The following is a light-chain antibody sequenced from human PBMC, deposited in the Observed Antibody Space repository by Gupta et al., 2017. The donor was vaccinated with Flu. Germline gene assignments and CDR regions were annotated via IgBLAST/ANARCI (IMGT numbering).Light chain of an antibody. V-gene: IGLV8-61*01. J-gene: IGLJ3*02. CDR3: VLYMGSDIWV. CDR2: STS. Sequence: QTVVTQEPSFSVSPGGTVTLTCGLSSGSVSTSYYPSWYQQTPGQAPRTLIYSTSTRSSGVPDRFSGSILGNKAALTITGAQADDESDYYCVLYMGSDIWVFGGGTKLTVL. CDR1: SGSVSTSYY.